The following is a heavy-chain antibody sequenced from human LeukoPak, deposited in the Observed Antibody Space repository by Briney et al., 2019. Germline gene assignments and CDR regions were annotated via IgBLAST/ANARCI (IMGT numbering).Heavy chain of an antibody. D-gene: IGHD2-2*01. CDR1: GFTFSSYA. CDR3: ATAPYCSSTSCYRPYYYYGMDV. CDR2: ISGSGGST. J-gene: IGHJ6*02. V-gene: IGHV3-23*01. Sequence: GGSLRLSCAASGFTFSSYAMSWVRQAPGKGLEWVSAISGSGGSTYYAGSVKGRFTISRDNSKNTLYLQMNSLRAEDTAVYYCATAPYCSSTSCYRPYYYYGMDVWGQGTTVTVSS.